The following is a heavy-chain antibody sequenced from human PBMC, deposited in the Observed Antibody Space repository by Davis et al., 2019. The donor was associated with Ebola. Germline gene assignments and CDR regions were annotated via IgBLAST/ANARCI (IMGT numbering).Heavy chain of an antibody. CDR3: ARKRNYGAFDI. D-gene: IGHD4-17*01. V-gene: IGHV1-18*01. J-gene: IGHJ3*02. CDR1: GYTFTSYG. Sequence: AASVKVSCKASGYTFTSYGISWVRQPPGQGLEWMGWISAYNGNTNYAQKLQGRVNMTTDTSTSTAYMELRSLRSDDTAVYSCARKRNYGAFDIWGQGTMVTVSS. CDR2: ISAYNGNT.